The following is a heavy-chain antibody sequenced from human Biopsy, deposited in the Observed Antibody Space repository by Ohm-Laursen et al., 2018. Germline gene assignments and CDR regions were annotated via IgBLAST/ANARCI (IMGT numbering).Heavy chain of an antibody. Sequence: SLRLSCAASGFTFSDYYMNWIRQAPGKGLEWVSFITNTGRTVYADSVKGRFTISSDNADNSLHLQMKSLIAEDTAVYYCARELGNGMDVWGQGTPVTVSS. J-gene: IGHJ6*02. CDR1: GFTFSDYY. CDR3: ARELGNGMDV. V-gene: IGHV3-11*01. CDR2: ITNTGRTV.